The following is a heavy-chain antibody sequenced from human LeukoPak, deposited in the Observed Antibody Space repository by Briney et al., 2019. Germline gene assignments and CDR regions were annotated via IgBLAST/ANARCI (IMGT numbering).Heavy chain of an antibody. D-gene: IGHD3-22*01. Sequence: SETLSLTCTVSGGSISSYYWSWIRQPPAKGLEWIGYIYYSGSTNYNPSLKSRVTISVDTSKNQFSLKLSAVTAADTAVYYCARGYYYGSSGYYIDYWGQGTLVTVSS. CDR2: IYYSGST. CDR1: GGSISSYY. CDR3: ARGYYYGSSGYYIDY. J-gene: IGHJ4*02. V-gene: IGHV4-59*01.